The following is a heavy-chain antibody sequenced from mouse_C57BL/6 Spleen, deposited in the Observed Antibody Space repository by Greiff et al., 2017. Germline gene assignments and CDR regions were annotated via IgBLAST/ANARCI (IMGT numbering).Heavy chain of an antibody. J-gene: IGHJ1*03. V-gene: IGHV5-6*01. CDR1: GFTFSSYG. D-gene: IGHD1-1*01. CDR3: ARHGGSSPSYWYFDV. CDR2: ISSGGSYT. Sequence: EVQVVESGGDLVKPGGSLKLSCAASGFTFSSYGMSWVRQTPDKRLEWVATISSGGSYTYYPDSVKGRFTISRDNAKNTLYMQMSSLKSEDTAMYYCARHGGSSPSYWYFDVWGTGTTVTVSS.